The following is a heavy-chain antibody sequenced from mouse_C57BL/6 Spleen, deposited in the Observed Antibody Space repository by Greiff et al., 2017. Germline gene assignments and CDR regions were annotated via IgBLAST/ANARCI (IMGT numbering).Heavy chain of an antibody. Sequence: EVQVVESEGGLVQPGSSMKLSCTASGFTFSDYYMAWVRQVPEKGLEWVANINYDGSSTYYLDSLKSRFIISRDNAKNILYLQMSSLKSEDTATYYCAREGPFYAMDYWGQGTSVTVSS. CDR1: GFTFSDYY. CDR3: AREGPFYAMDY. J-gene: IGHJ4*01. CDR2: INYDGSST. V-gene: IGHV5-16*01.